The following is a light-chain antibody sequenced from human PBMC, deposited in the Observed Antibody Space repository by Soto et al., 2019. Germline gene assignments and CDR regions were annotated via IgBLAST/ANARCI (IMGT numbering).Light chain of an antibody. Sequence: EIVLTQSPATLSLSPGERATLSCRASQSVSSYLAWYQQKPGQAPRLLIYDASNRANCIPARFSGSGYGTDFTIPISSLEPEDFAVYYCQQRSNWPPYTFGQGTKLEIK. CDR3: QQRSNWPPYT. V-gene: IGKV3-11*01. CDR1: QSVSSY. CDR2: DAS. J-gene: IGKJ2*01.